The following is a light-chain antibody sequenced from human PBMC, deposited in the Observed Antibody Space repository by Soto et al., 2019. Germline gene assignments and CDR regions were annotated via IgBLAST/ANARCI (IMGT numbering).Light chain of an antibody. CDR1: QSVSSSY. J-gene: IGKJ4*01. Sequence: EIVLTQSPGTLSLSPGERATLSCRASQSVSSSYLVWYQQKPGQAPRLLIYGASSRATGIPDRFSGSGSGTDFTLTISRLEPEDFAVYFCQQYYTSPLPVGGGTKVEIK. V-gene: IGKV3-20*01. CDR2: GAS. CDR3: QQYYTSPLP.